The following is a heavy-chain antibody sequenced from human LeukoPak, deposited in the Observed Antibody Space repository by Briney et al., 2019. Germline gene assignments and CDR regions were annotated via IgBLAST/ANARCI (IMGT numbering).Heavy chain of an antibody. CDR1: GFTFSSYS. V-gene: IGHV3-21*01. J-gene: IGHJ4*02. D-gene: IGHD1-26*01. Sequence: GGSLRLSCAASGFTFSSYSMNWVRQAPGKGLEWVSSISSSSSYIYYADSVKGRFTISRDNAKNSLYLQMNILRAEDTAVYYCPRHSGSYRYFDYWGQGTLVTVSS. CDR2: ISSSSSYI. CDR3: PRHSGSYRYFDY.